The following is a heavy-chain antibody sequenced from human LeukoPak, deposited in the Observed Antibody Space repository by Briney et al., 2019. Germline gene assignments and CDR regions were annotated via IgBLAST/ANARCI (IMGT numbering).Heavy chain of an antibody. D-gene: IGHD6-13*01. CDR2: IIPIFGTA. V-gene: IGHV1-69*01. CDR1: GGTFSSYA. Sequence: ASVKVSCKASGGTFSSYAISWVRQAPGQGLEWMGGIIPIFGTAKYAQKFQGRVTITADEPTSTAYMELSSLRSEDTAVYYCARSGGDSGQQLVLVWFDPWGQGTLVTVSS. CDR3: ARSGGDSGQQLVLVWFDP. J-gene: IGHJ5*02.